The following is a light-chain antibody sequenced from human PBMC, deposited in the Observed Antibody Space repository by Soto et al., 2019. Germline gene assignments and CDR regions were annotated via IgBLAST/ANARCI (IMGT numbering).Light chain of an antibody. CDR1: QSVSSSY. CDR3: QQYDGSPPT. J-gene: IGKJ1*01. V-gene: IGKV3-20*01. Sequence: EIVLTQSPGTLSLSPGERATLSCRASQSVSSSYLAWYQQKPGQAPRLLIYGASSTATGIPERFSGSGSGTDFTLTISGLEPEDFAVYYCQQYDGSPPTFGQGTKVDIK. CDR2: GAS.